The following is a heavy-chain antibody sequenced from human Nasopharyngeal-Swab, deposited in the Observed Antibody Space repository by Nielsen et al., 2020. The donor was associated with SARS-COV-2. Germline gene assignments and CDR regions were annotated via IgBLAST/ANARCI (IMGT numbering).Heavy chain of an antibody. V-gene: IGHV4-34*01. Sequence: SETLSLTCAVYGGSFSGYYWSWIRQPPGKGLEWIGEINHSGSTNYNPSLKSRVTISVDTSKNQFSLKLSSVTAADTAAYYCARGPHHGGFDYWGQGTLVTVSS. J-gene: IGHJ4*02. D-gene: IGHD3-16*01. CDR2: INHSGST. CDR3: ARGPHHGGFDY. CDR1: GGSFSGYY.